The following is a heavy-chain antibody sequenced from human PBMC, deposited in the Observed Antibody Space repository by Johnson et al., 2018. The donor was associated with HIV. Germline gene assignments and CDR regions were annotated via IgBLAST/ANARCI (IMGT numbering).Heavy chain of an antibody. Sequence: QVQLVESGGGVVQPGRSLRLSCAASGFTFSSYGMHWVRQAPGKGLEWVAVIWYDGSNKYYADSVKGRFTISRDNSKNTRYLQMNSLRAEDTAVYYCAKEGTYYNFWSGYPKGDDFDIWGQGTMVTVSS. CDR1: GFTFSSYG. CDR3: AKEGTYYNFWSGYPKGDDFDI. CDR2: IWYDGSNK. J-gene: IGHJ3*02. D-gene: IGHD3-3*01. V-gene: IGHV3-33*06.